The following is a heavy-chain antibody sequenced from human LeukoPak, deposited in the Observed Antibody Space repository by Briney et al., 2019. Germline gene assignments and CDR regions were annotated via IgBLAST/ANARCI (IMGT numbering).Heavy chain of an antibody. J-gene: IGHJ3*02. CDR2: IYYSGST. D-gene: IGHD3-22*01. CDR1: GGSISSYY. CDR3: ARFPGYYYDSRGYNDAFDI. Sequence: SETLSLTCTVSGGSISSYYWSWIRQPPGKGLEWIGYIYYSGSTNYNPSLKSRVTISVDTSKNQFPLKLSSVTAADTAVYYCARFPGYYYDSRGYNDAFDIWGQGTMVTVSS. V-gene: IGHV4-59*01.